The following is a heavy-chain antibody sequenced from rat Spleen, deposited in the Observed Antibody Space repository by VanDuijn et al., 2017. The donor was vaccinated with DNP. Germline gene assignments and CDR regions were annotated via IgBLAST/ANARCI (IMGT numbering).Heavy chain of an antibody. CDR3: ARARYNSPFDY. CDR1: GFTFSTYN. D-gene: IGHD1-5*01. J-gene: IGHJ2*01. CDR2: INYDGSST. V-gene: IGHV5-7*01. Sequence: EVQLVESGGGLVQPGRSLKLSCAASGFTFSTYNMAWVRQGPKKGLEWVATINYDGSSTYYRDSAKGRFTISRDNTKTILYLQMDSLRSEETATYYCARARYNSPFDYWGQGVMVTVSS.